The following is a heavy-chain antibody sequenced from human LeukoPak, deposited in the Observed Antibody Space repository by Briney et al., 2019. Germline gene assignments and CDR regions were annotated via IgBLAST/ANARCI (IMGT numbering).Heavy chain of an antibody. CDR3: ARGPDYGARTDFLDY. J-gene: IGHJ4*02. CDR2: INQGGGER. CDR1: GFIFNRHW. Sequence: GGSLRLSCAASGFIFNRHWMYWVRQAPGKGLEWVANINQGGGERNYVDSVKGRFTISRDDAKNSLYLQLNSLRVEDTAIYYCARGPDYGARTDFLDYWGQGALVTVSS. V-gene: IGHV3-7*03. D-gene: IGHD4-17*01.